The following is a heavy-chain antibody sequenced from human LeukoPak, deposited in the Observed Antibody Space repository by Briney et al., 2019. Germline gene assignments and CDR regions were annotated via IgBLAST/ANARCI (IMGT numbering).Heavy chain of an antibody. CDR1: GFTFSSYA. Sequence: GGSLRLSCAASGFTFSSYAMSWVRQAPGKGLEWVSAISGSGGSTYYADSVKGRFTISRDSSKNTLYLQMNSLRAEDTAVYYCAKAPLGTVLLWFGESWGQGTLVTVSS. V-gene: IGHV3-23*01. CDR3: AKAPLGTVLLWFGES. D-gene: IGHD3-10*01. J-gene: IGHJ5*02. CDR2: ISGSGGST.